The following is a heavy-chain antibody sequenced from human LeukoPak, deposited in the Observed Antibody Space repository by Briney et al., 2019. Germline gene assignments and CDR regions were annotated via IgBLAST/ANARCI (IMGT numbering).Heavy chain of an antibody. J-gene: IGHJ4*02. Sequence: PGGSLRLSCAASGFSFDDYGMNWVRQVPGKGLEWVAVMSYDGSNKYYADSVKGRFTISRDNSRNTLYLQMNSLRTENTAMYYCAKDIRIAAAGIATDYFDYWGQGTLVTVSS. CDR1: GFSFDDYG. V-gene: IGHV3-30*18. CDR3: AKDIRIAAAGIATDYFDY. D-gene: IGHD6-13*01. CDR2: MSYDGSNK.